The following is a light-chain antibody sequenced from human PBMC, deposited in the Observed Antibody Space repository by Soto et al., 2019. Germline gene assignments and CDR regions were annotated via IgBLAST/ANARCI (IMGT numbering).Light chain of an antibody. CDR2: DVS. CDR1: SSDVVGYNY. CDR3: SSYTSSSTPLYV. Sequence: QSALTQPASVSGSPGQSITISCTGTSSDVVGYNYVSWYQQHPGKAPKLMIYDVSNRPSGVSNRFSGSKSGNTASLTISGLQAEDEADYYCSSYTSSSTPLYVFGTGTRSPS. J-gene: IGLJ1*01. V-gene: IGLV2-14*01.